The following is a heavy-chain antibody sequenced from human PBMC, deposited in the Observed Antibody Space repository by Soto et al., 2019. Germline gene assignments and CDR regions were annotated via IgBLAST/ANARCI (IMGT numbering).Heavy chain of an antibody. J-gene: IGHJ6*04. CDR3: ARAPTYYDFWSGPQGVDV. CDR2: IYYSGST. Sequence: SETLSLTCTVSGGSISSYYWSWIRQPPGKGLEWIGYIYYSGSTNYNPSLKSRVTISVDTSKNQFSPKLSSVTAADTAVYYCARAPTYYDFWSGPQGVDVWGKGTTVTVSS. CDR1: GGSISSYY. D-gene: IGHD3-3*01. V-gene: IGHV4-59*01.